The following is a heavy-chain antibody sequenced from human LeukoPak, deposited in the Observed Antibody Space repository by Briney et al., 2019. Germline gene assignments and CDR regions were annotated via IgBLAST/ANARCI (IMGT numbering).Heavy chain of an antibody. CDR3: ARAFTPAWELLHYFDY. CDR1: GYTFTSYA. J-gene: IGHJ4*02. D-gene: IGHD1-26*01. CDR2: INTNTGNP. Sequence: GASVRVSCKASGYTFTSYAMNWVRQAPGQGLEWMGWINTNTGNPTYAQGFTGRFVFSLDTSVSTAYLQISSLKAEDTAVYYCARAFTPAWELLHYFDYWGQGTLVTVSS. V-gene: IGHV7-4-1*02.